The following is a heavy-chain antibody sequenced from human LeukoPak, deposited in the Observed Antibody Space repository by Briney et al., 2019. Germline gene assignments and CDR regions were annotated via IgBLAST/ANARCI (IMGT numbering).Heavy chain of an antibody. CDR2: VVHSGTT. CDR3: AREGDPGSGYNYGNWLDP. D-gene: IGHD5-12*01. V-gene: IGHV4-38-2*02. J-gene: IGHJ5*02. Sequence: SETLSLTCTASGYPISNGYYWGWIRQPPGKGLEWIGSVVHSGTTYYNPSLMSRVTISVDTSKNQFSLKLNSVTTADTAVYYCAREGDPGSGYNYGNWLDPWGQGTLVTVSS. CDR1: GYPISNGYY.